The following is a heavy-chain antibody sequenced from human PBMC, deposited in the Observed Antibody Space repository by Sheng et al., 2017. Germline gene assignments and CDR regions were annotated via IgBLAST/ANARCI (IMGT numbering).Heavy chain of an antibody. CDR2: ISYDGSNK. CDR3: ARDRHYCTGGVCPRGWFDP. CDR1: GFTFSSYA. D-gene: IGHD2-8*02. Sequence: QVQLVESGGGVVQPGRSLRLSCAASGFTFSSYAMHWVRQAPGKGLEWVAVISYDGSNKYYADSVKGRFTISRDNSKNTLYLQMNSLRAEDTAVYYCARDRHYCTGGVCPRGWFDPWGQGTLVTVSS. J-gene: IGHJ5*02. V-gene: IGHV3-30-3*01.